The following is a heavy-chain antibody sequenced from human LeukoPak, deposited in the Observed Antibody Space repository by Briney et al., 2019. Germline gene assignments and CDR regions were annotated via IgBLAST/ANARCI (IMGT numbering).Heavy chain of an antibody. V-gene: IGHV3-9*03. J-gene: IGHJ4*02. CDR2: ISWNSGSI. CDR1: GFTFDDYA. CDR3: AKGGSIAVAGTLPDY. D-gene: IGHD6-19*01. Sequence: PGGSLRLSCAASGFTFDDYAMHWVRQAPGKGLGWVSGISWNSGSIGYADSVKGRFTISRDNAKNSLYLQMNSLRAEDMALYYCAKGGSIAVAGTLPDYWGQGTLVTVSS.